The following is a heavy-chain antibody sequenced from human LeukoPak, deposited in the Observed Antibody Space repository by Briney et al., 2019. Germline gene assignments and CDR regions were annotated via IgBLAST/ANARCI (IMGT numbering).Heavy chain of an antibody. CDR1: GVTFSNYA. Sequence: PRECLRLSCAASGVTFSNYAMNCVRQTLGGGLDWVSAISGSGGSTDYANSVKGRFTISRDNSKNVLYLQMNSLRAEDTAIYYCAKMVTGHNYFDPWGQGTLVTVSS. V-gene: IGHV3-23*01. CDR3: AKMVTGHNYFDP. CDR2: ISGSGGST. D-gene: IGHD1-20*01. J-gene: IGHJ5*02.